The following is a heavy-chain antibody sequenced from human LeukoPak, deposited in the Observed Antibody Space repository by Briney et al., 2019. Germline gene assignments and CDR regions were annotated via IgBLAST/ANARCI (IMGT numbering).Heavy chain of an antibody. V-gene: IGHV3-33*01. Sequence: GGSLRLSCAVSGFTLSSYGMHWARQAPGKGLEWVAVIYYDGSNQYYADSVKGRFTISRDNSMSTLYLQMNSLRAEDTAVYYCATGPQSAAAGIFDYWGQGTLVTVSS. CDR3: ATGPQSAAAGIFDY. CDR1: GFTLSSYG. CDR2: IYYDGSNQ. J-gene: IGHJ4*02. D-gene: IGHD6-13*01.